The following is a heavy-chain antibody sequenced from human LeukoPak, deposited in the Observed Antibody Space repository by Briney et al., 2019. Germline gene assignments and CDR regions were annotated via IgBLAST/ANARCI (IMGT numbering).Heavy chain of an antibody. J-gene: IGHJ5*02. CDR3: GGAFLRCTRP. V-gene: IGHV3-21*01. Sequence: GGSLRLSCAASGFTFSNYNMNWVSQAPGKGLEWVSSISSSSSSINYADSLKGRFTISRDNAKNVLYWQRNSQGAEDTAEYYWGGAFLRCTRPWVQGALVTVSS. D-gene: IGHD3-3*02. CDR2: ISSSSSSI. CDR1: GFTFSNYN.